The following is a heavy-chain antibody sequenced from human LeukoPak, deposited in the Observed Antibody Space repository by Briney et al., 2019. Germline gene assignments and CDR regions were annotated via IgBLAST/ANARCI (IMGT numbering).Heavy chain of an antibody. CDR3: AKDLGDYGDYPGYYYYYGMDV. J-gene: IGHJ6*02. CDR1: GFTFSSYA. V-gene: IGHV3-23*01. D-gene: IGHD4-17*01. CDR2: ISGSGGST. Sequence: GGSLRVSCAASGFTFSSYAMSWVRQAPGKGLEWVSAISGSGGSTYYADSVKGRFTISRDNSKNTLYLQMNSLRAEDTAVYYCAKDLGDYGDYPGYYYYYGMDVWGQGTTVTVSS.